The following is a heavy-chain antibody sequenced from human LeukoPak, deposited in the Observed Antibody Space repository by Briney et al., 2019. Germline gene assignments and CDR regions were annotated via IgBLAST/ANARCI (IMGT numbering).Heavy chain of an antibody. CDR1: GFTFSSYW. V-gene: IGHV3-7*03. CDR2: IKQDGSET. J-gene: IGHJ4*02. Sequence: PGGSLRLSCAASGFTFSSYWMSWVRQAPGKGLEWVANIKQDGSETYHVDSVKGRFTISRDNAKNSLFLQMNSLRAEDTALYYCVRYASGYYHFDYWGQGTLVTASS. D-gene: IGHD3-10*01. CDR3: VRYASGYYHFDY.